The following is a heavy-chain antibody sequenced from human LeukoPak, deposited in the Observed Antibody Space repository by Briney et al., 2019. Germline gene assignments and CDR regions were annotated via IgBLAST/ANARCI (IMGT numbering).Heavy chain of an antibody. CDR3: ARDRAVAGTGRRFDP. J-gene: IGHJ5*02. V-gene: IGHV1-2*02. CDR1: GYTFTGYY. D-gene: IGHD6-19*01. CDR2: INPNSGGT. Sequence: ASVKVSCKASGYTFTGYYMHWVRQAPGQGLEWMGWINPNSGGTNYAQKFQGRVTITRNTSISTAYMELSSLRSEDTAVYYCARDRAVAGTGRRFDPWGQGTLVTVSS.